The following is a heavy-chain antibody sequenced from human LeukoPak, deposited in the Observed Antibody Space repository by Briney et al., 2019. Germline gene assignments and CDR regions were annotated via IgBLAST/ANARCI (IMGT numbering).Heavy chain of an antibody. V-gene: IGHV4-59*08. J-gene: IGHJ5*02. CDR1: GGSIRSYY. CDR3: ARAYSSSWYYNWFDP. D-gene: IGHD6-13*01. Sequence: SETLSLTCTVSGGSIRSYYWSWIRQPPGKGLEWIGYIFYSGGANYNPSLKSRVTISVDTSKNQFSLKLRSVTAADTAMYYCARAYSSSWYYNWFDPWGQGTLVTVSS. CDR2: IFYSGGA.